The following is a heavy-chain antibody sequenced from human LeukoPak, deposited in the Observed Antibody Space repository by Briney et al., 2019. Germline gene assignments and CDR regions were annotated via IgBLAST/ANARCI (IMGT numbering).Heavy chain of an antibody. Sequence: GASVKVSCKASGYTFTGYYINWVRQAPGQAPEWVGWVNPNTGGTRYAQKFQGRVTMTRDTSITTAFMELRGLTFDDTAVFYCVREGGPLDWGQGTLVTVSS. CDR3: VREGGPLD. CDR2: VNPNTGGT. J-gene: IGHJ4*02. CDR1: GYTFTGYY. V-gene: IGHV1-2*02. D-gene: IGHD3-16*01.